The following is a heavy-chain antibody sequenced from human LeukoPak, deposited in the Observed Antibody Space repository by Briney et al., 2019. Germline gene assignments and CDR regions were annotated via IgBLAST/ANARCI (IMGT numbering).Heavy chain of an antibody. D-gene: IGHD2-2*01. CDR2: ISWNSGSI. CDR3: AKGVVPAATDDAFDI. Sequence: GGSLRLSCAASGFTFSDYYMSWIRQAPGKGLEWVSGISWNSGSIGYADSVKGRFTISRDNAKNSLYLQMNSLRAEDTALYYCAKGVVPAATDDAFDIWGQGTMVTVSS. J-gene: IGHJ3*02. CDR1: GFTFSDYY. V-gene: IGHV3-9*01.